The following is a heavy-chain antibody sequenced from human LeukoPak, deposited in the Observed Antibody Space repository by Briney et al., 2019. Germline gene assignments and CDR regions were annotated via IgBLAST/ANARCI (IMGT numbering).Heavy chain of an antibody. CDR1: GFTFSSYA. V-gene: IGHV3-30-3*01. J-gene: IGHJ4*02. CDR3: ARDGASGTYYAD. D-gene: IGHD1-26*01. CDR2: ISYDGSNK. Sequence: GRSLRLSCAASGFTFSSYAMHWVRQAPGKGLEWVAVISYDGSNKYYADSVKGRFTISRVNSKNTLYLEMNSLRGEDTAVYYCARDGASGTYYADWGQGTLVTVSS.